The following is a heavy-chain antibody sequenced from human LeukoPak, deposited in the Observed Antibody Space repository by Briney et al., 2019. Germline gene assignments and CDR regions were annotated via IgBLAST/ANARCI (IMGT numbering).Heavy chain of an antibody. J-gene: IGHJ4*02. Sequence: SETLSLTCSVYSGSINNRYWSWIRQPPGKGLEWVGYIFYTGSTNYNPSLKSRVAISVDTSKNQFSLRLNSVTAADTAVYYCARVDFWSGFDYWGLGTLVTVSS. CDR2: IFYTGST. CDR1: SGSINNRY. V-gene: IGHV4-59*11. D-gene: IGHD3-3*01. CDR3: ARVDFWSGFDY.